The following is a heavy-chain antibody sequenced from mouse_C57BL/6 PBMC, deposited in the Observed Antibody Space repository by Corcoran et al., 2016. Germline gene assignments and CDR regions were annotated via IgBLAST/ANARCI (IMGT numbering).Heavy chain of an antibody. J-gene: IGHJ1*03. CDR2: INPNNGGT. Sequence: EVQLQQSGPELVKPGASVKISCKASRYTFTDYYMNWVKQSHGKSLEWIGDINPNNGGTSYNQKFKGKATLTVDKSSSTAYMELRSLTSEDSAVYYCARKDYGSSYPWYFDVWGTGTTVTVSS. V-gene: IGHV1-26*01. CDR1: RYTFTDYY. CDR3: ARKDYGSSYPWYFDV. D-gene: IGHD1-1*01.